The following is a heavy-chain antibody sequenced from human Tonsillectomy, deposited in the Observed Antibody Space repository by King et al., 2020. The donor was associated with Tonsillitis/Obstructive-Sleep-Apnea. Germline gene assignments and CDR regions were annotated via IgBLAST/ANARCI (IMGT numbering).Heavy chain of an antibody. V-gene: IGHV3-30*18. CDR3: AKVAYGSGSHHFDY. J-gene: IGHJ4*02. D-gene: IGHD3-10*01. CDR2: ISYDGTNK. CDR1: GFTFSSYG. Sequence: VQLVESGGGVVQPGRSLRLSCAASGFTFSSYGMHWVRQAPGKGLEWVAVISYDGTNKYYADSVKGRFTISRDNSKNTLYLQMNSLRAEDTAVYYCAKVAYGSGSHHFDYWGQGTLVTVSS.